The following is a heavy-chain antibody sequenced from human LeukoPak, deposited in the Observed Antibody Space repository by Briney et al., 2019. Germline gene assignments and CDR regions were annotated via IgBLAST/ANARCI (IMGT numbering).Heavy chain of an antibody. CDR2: INAGNGNT. CDR1: GYTFTSYA. CDR3: ARAGEYSSSWYYFDY. J-gene: IGHJ4*02. Sequence: ASVKVSCKASGYTFTSYAMHWVRQAPEQRLEWMGWINAGNGNTKYSQKFQGRVTITRDTSASTAYMELSSLRSEDTAVYYCARAGEYSSSWYYFDYWGQGTLVTVSS. V-gene: IGHV1-3*01. D-gene: IGHD6-13*01.